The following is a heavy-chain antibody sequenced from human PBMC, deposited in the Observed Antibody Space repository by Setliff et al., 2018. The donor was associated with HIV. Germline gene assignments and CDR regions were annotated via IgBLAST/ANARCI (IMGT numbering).Heavy chain of an antibody. CDR3: AKDHATSSWFTALLDY. CDR2: ISGSGDIT. J-gene: IGHJ4*02. V-gene: IGHV3-23*01. Sequence: GGSLRLSCAASGFSSRSYAVSWVRQAPGKGLEWVSVISGSGDITYYRESVKGRVTVSRDNSNNTVYLQMNSLRAEDTAVYYCAKDHATSSWFTALLDYWGQGALVTVSS. D-gene: IGHD6-13*01. CDR1: GFSSRSYA.